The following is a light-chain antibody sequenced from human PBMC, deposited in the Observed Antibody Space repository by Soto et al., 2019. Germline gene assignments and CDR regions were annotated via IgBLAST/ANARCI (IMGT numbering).Light chain of an antibody. Sequence: EIVMTQSPASLSVSPGERATLSCRASRSISKNLAWYQQKPGQSPRFLIYDASTRATGIPARFSGSGSGTDFTLTISSLQSEESATYYCQQYDDWPGVTFGPGTKVEIK. J-gene: IGKJ3*01. CDR3: QQYDDWPGVT. V-gene: IGKV3-15*01. CDR2: DAS. CDR1: RSISKN.